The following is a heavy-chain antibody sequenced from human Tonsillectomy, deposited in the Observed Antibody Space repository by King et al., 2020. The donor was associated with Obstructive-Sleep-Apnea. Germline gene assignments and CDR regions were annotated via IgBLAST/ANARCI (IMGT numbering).Heavy chain of an antibody. V-gene: IGHV4-59*08. CDR1: GDSISSSY. J-gene: IGHJ5*02. CDR2: GYRSESR. Sequence: LQLQESGPGRVKPSETLSLTCTVSGDSISSSYWSCIWQPPGRGLEWIGYGYRSESRNNPSLKSRLTISVDTSKNELSLKLTSVTASYTAVYYCARQKSSGWLPWSWFDAWGQGTPVTVSS. CDR3: ARQKSSGWLPWSWFDA. D-gene: IGHD6-25*01.